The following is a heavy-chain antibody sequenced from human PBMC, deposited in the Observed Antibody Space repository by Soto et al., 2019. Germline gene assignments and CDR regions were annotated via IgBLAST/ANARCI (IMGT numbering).Heavy chain of an antibody. CDR2: ISATGIST. D-gene: IGHD1-1*01. J-gene: IGHJ4*01. V-gene: IGHV3-23*01. CDR1: GFTFATYA. CDR3: ARDKDTSSWTGFDF. Sequence: GGSLRLSCAASGFTFATYAMSWVRQAPGKGLEWVSAISATGISTHYADSVKGRVTISRDNSANTLSLEMSSLTAEDTAVYYCARDKDTSSWTGFDFWGHGTRV.